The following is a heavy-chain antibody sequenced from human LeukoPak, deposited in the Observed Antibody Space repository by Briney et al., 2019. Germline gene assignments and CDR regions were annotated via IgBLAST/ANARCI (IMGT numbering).Heavy chain of an antibody. Sequence: GGSLRLSCAASGFAFSSYAMSWVRQAPGEGPQWVSTISGSGDTTHYGDSMKGHFTISRDNSKNTLYLQMNSLRAEDTALYYCARSLERDYHGSGTYYMNNWFDPWGQGTLVTVSS. CDR2: ISGSGDTT. D-gene: IGHD3-10*01. CDR1: GFAFSSYA. V-gene: IGHV3-23*01. J-gene: IGHJ5*02. CDR3: ARSLERDYHGSGTYYMNNWFDP.